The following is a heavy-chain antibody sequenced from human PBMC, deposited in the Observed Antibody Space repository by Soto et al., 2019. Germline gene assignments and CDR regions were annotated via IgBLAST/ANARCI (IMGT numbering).Heavy chain of an antibody. V-gene: IGHV4-61*01. CDR3: ARESDYYDSSGYYDY. D-gene: IGHD3-22*01. CDR1: GGSVSSGSYY. J-gene: IGHJ4*02. CDR2: IYYSGST. Sequence: QVQLQESGPGLVKPSETLSLTCTVSGGSVSSGSYYWSWIRQPPGKGLEWIGYIYYSGSTNYNPSLKSRVTIPVDTSKNQFSLKLRYVTAADTAVYYCARESDYYDSSGYYDYWGQGTLVTVSS.